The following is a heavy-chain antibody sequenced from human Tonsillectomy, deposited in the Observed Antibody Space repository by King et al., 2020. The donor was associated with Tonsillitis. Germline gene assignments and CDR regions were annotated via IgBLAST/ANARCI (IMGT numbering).Heavy chain of an antibody. J-gene: IGHJ3*02. CDR1: GFTFSSYA. CDR2: ISGSGGST. Sequence: VQLVESGGGLVQPGGSLRLSCAASGFTFSSYAMNWVRQAPGKGLEWVSAISGSGGSTYYADSVKGRFTISRDNSKNTLYLQMNSLRAEDTAVYYCAKERGQWLGRRGDAFDIWGQGTMVTVSS. V-gene: IGHV3-23*04. D-gene: IGHD6-19*01. CDR3: AKERGQWLGRRGDAFDI.